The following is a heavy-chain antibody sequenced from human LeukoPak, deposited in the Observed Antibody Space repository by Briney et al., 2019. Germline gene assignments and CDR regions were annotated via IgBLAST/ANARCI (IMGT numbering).Heavy chain of an antibody. CDR2: IYHSGST. CDR1: GGSISSYY. Sequence: SETLSLTCTVSGGSISSYYWGWIRQPPGKGLEWIGEIYHSGSTNYNPSLKSRVTISVDTSKNQFSLKLSSVTAADTAVYYCARFSPGILTVEPDYWGQGTLVTVSS. D-gene: IGHD3-9*01. CDR3: ARFSPGILTVEPDY. J-gene: IGHJ4*02. V-gene: IGHV4-59*12.